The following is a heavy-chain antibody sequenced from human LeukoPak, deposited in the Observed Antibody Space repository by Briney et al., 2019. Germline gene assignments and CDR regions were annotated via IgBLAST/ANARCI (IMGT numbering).Heavy chain of an antibody. CDR3: AREVDSSGSLSY. CDR2: IYYSGST. CDR1: GGSISSSSYY. Sequence: SETLSLTCTVSGGSISSSSYYWGWIRQPPGKGLEWIGSIYYSGSTYYNPSLKSRVTISVDMSKNQFSLKLSSVTAADTAVYYCAREVDSSGSLSYWGQGTLVTVSS. D-gene: IGHD3-22*01. V-gene: IGHV4-39*07. J-gene: IGHJ4*02.